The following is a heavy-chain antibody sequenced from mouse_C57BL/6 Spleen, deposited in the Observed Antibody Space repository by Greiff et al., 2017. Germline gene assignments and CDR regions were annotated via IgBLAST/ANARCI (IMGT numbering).Heavy chain of an antibody. Sequence: VQLQQPGAELVRPGTSVKLSCKASGYTFTSYWMHWVKQRPGQGLEWIGVIDPSDSYTNYNQKFKGKATLTVDTSSSTAYMQHSSLTSEDSAVXYCARPLRKEEAMDYWGQGTSVTVSS. CDR2: IDPSDSYT. D-gene: IGHD1-1*01. CDR1: GYTFTSYW. J-gene: IGHJ4*01. CDR3: ARPLRKEEAMDY. V-gene: IGHV1-59*01.